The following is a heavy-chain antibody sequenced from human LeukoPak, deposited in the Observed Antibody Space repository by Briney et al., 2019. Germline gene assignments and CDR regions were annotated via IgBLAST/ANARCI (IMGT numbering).Heavy chain of an antibody. Sequence: PGGSLRLSCAASGFIFSNAWMSWVRQAPGKGLEWVGRIRSKTDGGTTDYAAPVKGRFTISRDDSKNTLYLQMNSLITEDTAVYFCTTEYYGSLNYWGQGTLVTVSS. CDR1: GFIFSNAW. J-gene: IGHJ4*02. CDR2: IRSKTDGGTT. V-gene: IGHV3-15*01. CDR3: TTEYYGSLNY. D-gene: IGHD1-26*01.